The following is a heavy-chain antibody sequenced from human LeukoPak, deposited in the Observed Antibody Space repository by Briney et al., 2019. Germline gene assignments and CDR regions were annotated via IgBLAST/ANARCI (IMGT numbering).Heavy chain of an antibody. Sequence: ASVPVSCKASGCTFTNYYMHWVRQAPPQGVEGMGKINPSGGSTSYPQKCQRRGIIAMDTCTSTVYMELSSLTSENTAMYYWARGGAHAAAPRPLDYWGQGTLVTVSS. CDR2: INPSGGST. J-gene: IGHJ4*02. V-gene: IGHV1-46*01. D-gene: IGHD6-13*01. CDR3: ARGGAHAAAPRPLDY. CDR1: GCTFTNYY.